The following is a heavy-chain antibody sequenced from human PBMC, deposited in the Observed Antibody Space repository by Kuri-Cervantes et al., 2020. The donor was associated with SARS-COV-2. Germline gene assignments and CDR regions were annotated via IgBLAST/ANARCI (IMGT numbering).Heavy chain of an antibody. CDR3: ARVSINHHYDRSGYYLDV. Sequence: SETLSLTCTVSGGSISSAYYYWGWIRQPPGKGLEWIGSIYYSGDSDRNPALKSRVTISVDTSKSQFSLSLSSVTAADTALYYCARVSINHHYDRSGYYLDVWGKGTTVTVSS. CDR2: IYYSGDS. J-gene: IGHJ6*03. CDR1: GGSISSAYYY. D-gene: IGHD3-22*01. V-gene: IGHV4-39*07.